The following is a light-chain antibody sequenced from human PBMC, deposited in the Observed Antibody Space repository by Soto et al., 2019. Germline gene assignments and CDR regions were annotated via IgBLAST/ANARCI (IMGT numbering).Light chain of an antibody. V-gene: IGKV3-20*01. CDR1: QTVSSGF. Sequence: EIVLTQSPGTLSVSPGERATVSCRASQTVSSGFLAWYQQKVGQAPRLLIYGASTRATVIPDRFSGSGSGTDFTLTIDRLEPAYVAVYYCHQYYSSPTTFGGGTKVEIK. CDR3: HQYYSSPTT. CDR2: GAS. J-gene: IGKJ4*01.